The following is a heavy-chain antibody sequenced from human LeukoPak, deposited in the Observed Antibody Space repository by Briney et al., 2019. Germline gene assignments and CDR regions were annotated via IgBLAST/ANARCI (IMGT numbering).Heavy chain of an antibody. V-gene: IGHV3-48*01. CDR1: GFTFSSYA. CDR3: AREVVGATDHDAFDI. J-gene: IGHJ3*02. D-gene: IGHD1-26*01. CDR2: ISSSSSTI. Sequence: GGSLRLSCAASGFTFSSYAMSWVRQAPGKGLEWVSYISSSSSTIYYADSVKGRFTISRDNAKNSLYLQMNSLRAEDTAVYYCAREVVGATDHDAFDIWGQGTMVTVSS.